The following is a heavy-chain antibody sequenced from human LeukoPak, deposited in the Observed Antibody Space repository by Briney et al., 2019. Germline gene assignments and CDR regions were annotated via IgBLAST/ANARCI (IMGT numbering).Heavy chain of an antibody. CDR2: IWYDGSNK. J-gene: IGHJ3*02. V-gene: IGHV3-33*06. CDR1: GFTFSSYG. D-gene: IGHD5-24*01. Sequence: GGSLRLSCAASGFTFSSYGMHWVRQAPGKGLEWVVVIWYDGSNKYYADSVKGRFTISRDNSKNTLYLQMNSLRAEDTAVYYCAKVSRDGLVDAFDIWGQGTVVTVSS. CDR3: AKVSRDGLVDAFDI.